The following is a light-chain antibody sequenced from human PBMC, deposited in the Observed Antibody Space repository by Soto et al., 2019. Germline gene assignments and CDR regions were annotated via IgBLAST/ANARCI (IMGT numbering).Light chain of an antibody. J-gene: IGLJ3*02. CDR2: GVT. Sequence: QSALAQPPSASGSPGQSVTISCTGSGSDIGAYNFVSWYQQHPGKAPKLMIFGVTERPSGVPDRFSGSKSGNTASLTISGLQAEDEADYFCSSYTSNSTLVFGGGTKLTVL. CDR3: SSYTSNSTLV. V-gene: IGLV2-8*01. CDR1: GSDIGAYNF.